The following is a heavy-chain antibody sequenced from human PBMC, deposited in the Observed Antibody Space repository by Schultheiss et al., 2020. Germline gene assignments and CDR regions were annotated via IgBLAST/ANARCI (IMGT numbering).Heavy chain of an antibody. V-gene: IGHV3-48*03. J-gene: IGHJ6*02. CDR3: AKGDQWLVSPPPGV. CDR2: TSNTGNDI. D-gene: IGHD6-19*01. Sequence: GGSLRLSCAASGFGFGGFDMSWVRQAPGRGLEWISHTSNTGNDIYYADSVKGRFTISRDNAKNSLYLQMNSLRAEDTAVYYCAKGDQWLVSPPPGVWGQGTTVTVSS. CDR1: GFGFGGFD.